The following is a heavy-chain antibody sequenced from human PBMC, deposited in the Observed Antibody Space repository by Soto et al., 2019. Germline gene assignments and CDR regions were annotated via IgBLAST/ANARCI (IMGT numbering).Heavy chain of an antibody. V-gene: IGHV4-59*01. Sequence: SETLSLTCTVSGFSILSYYWSWIRQPPGKGLEWIGYIYYSGITDYNPSLKSRVTISVDTSKSQFSLKLSSVTAADTAVYYCARGGGVYYFDYWGQGTLVTVS. D-gene: IGHD2-8*02. J-gene: IGHJ4*02. CDR3: ARGGGVYYFDY. CDR2: IYYSGIT. CDR1: GFSILSYY.